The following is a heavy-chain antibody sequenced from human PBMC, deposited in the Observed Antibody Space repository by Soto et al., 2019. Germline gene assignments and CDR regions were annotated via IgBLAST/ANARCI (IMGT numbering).Heavy chain of an antibody. V-gene: IGHV1-69*06. CDR1: GGTFSSYA. Sequence: QVQLVQSGAEVKKPGSSVKVSCKASGGTFSSYAISWVRQAPGQGLEWMGGIIPIFGTANYAQKFQGRVTITADKSTSTADMELSSLRSEDTAVYYCARGQGYCSGGSCYFNWFDPWGQGTLVTVSS. CDR2: IIPIFGTA. D-gene: IGHD2-15*01. CDR3: ARGQGYCSGGSCYFNWFDP. J-gene: IGHJ5*02.